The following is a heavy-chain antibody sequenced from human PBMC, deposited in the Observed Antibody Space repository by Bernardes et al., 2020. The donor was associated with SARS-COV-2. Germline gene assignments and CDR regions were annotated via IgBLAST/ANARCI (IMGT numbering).Heavy chain of an antibody. Sequence: GGSRRLSCAVYELSISNFWMSWVRQGPGKGLEWVAKIKTDGTVRYYVDTVKGRFSISRDNTRNQVYLQMNALRVEDTGTYYCRIGHYADLWGQGTLITVTS. D-gene: IGHD4-17*01. CDR3: RIGHYADL. J-gene: IGHJ5*02. V-gene: IGHV3-7*01. CDR1: ELSISNFW. CDR2: IKTDGTVR.